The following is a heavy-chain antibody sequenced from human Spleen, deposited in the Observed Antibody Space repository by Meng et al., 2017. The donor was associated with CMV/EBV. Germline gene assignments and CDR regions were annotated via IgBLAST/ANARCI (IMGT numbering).Heavy chain of an antibody. CDR2: ISSSSSYI. V-gene: IGHV3-21*01. Sequence: GESLKISCATSGFTFKYYTMTWVRQAPGKGLEWVSSISSSSSYISYGDSVKGRFIVPRDNAKNSLYLQMNSPRAEDTAVYYCAKDDWVGSVIVPAAWNWGQGTLVTVSS. CDR1: GFTFKYYT. CDR3: AKDDWVGSVIVPAAWN. D-gene: IGHD2-2*01. J-gene: IGHJ4*02.